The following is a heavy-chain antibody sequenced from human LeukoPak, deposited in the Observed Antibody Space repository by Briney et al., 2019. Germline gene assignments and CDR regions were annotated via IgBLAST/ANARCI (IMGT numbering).Heavy chain of an antibody. CDR3: ARMTTVVMVDADDAFDI. CDR1: GYTFTDYY. V-gene: IGHV1-2*02. Sequence: GESLKISCKASGYTFTDYYVHWVRQAPGQGLEWMGWINPNSGGTNYAQKFQGRVTMTRDTSISTAYMELSRLRSDDTAVYYCARMTTVVMVDADDAFDIWGQGTMVTVSS. D-gene: IGHD4-23*01. CDR2: INPNSGGT. J-gene: IGHJ3*02.